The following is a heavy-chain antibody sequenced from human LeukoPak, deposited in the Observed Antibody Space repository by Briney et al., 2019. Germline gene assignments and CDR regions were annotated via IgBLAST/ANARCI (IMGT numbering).Heavy chain of an antibody. Sequence: PSQTLSLTCTVSGGSISSGSYYWSWIRQPAGKGLEWIGRIYTSGSTNYNPSLKSRVTISVDTSKNQFSLKLSSVTAADTAVYYCARAPYYYDSSGYYLSAEYSQHWGQGTLVTVSS. J-gene: IGHJ1*01. CDR2: IYTSGST. D-gene: IGHD3-22*01. CDR3: ARAPYYYDSSGYYLSAEYSQH. V-gene: IGHV4-61*02. CDR1: GGSISSGSYY.